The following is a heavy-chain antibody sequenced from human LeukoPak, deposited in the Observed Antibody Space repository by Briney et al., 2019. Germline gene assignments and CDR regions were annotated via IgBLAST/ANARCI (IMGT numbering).Heavy chain of an antibody. CDR3: AKDRGDSGWYLDF. J-gene: IGHJ4*02. CDR2: ITNGVNT. D-gene: IGHD6-19*01. Sequence: GGSLRLSCAASGFTFRNYAMTWVRQAPGKGLEWVSAITNGVNTYYTDSVKGRFTISRDNSKNTVYLQMNSLRAEDTAVYYCAKDRGDSGWYLDFWGQGTLVTVSS. V-gene: IGHV3-23*01. CDR1: GFTFRNYA.